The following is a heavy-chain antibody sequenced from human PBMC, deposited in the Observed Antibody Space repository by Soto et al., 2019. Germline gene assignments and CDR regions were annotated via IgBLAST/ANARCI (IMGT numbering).Heavy chain of an antibody. CDR1: GFTFSHAW. CDR3: TRRIAVAGTYYFDY. CDR2: IKSIRDGETT. D-gene: IGHD6-19*01. J-gene: IGHJ4*02. V-gene: IGHV3-15*07. Sequence: LLVESGGGFVQPGGSLRLSCVASGFTFSHAWMDWVRQAPGKGLEWVGRIKSIRDGETTNYAASVEGRFTISRDDSKNTLFLHVNSLKTEDTGVYYCTRRIAVAGTYYFDYWGQGTLVTVSS.